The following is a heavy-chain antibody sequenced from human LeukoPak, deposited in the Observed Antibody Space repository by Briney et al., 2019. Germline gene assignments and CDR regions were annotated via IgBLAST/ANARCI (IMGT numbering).Heavy chain of an antibody. CDR2: IYHSGST. J-gene: IGHJ4*02. Sequence: SETLSLTCTVSGGSISSSNWWSWVRQPPGKGLEWIGEIYHSGSTNYNPSLKGRVTISVDKSKNQFSLKLSSVTAADTAVYYCAGRLSEAGTGGSPQSYWGQGTLVTVSS. CDR1: GGSISSSNW. CDR3: AGRLSEAGTGGSPQSY. D-gene: IGHD1-14*01. V-gene: IGHV4-4*02.